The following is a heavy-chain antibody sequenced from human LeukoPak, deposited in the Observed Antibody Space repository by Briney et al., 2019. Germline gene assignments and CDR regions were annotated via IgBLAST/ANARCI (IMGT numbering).Heavy chain of an antibody. CDR1: GYTFTAYY. CDR2: INPNSGGT. D-gene: IGHD3-10*01. Sequence: VASVKVSCKASGYTFTAYYMHWVRQAPGQGLEWMGWINPNSGGTDYAQKFQGRVTMTRDTSFNTAYMELSRLRSDDTAVYYCARGGLWFGGHFYYMDVWGKGTTVTISS. V-gene: IGHV1-2*02. CDR3: ARGGLWFGGHFYYMDV. J-gene: IGHJ6*03.